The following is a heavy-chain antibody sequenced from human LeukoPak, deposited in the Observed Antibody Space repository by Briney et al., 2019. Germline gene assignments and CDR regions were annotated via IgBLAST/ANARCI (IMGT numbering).Heavy chain of an antibody. CDR2: IYYSGST. CDR1: GGSISSSSYY. J-gene: IGHJ5*02. V-gene: IGHV4-61*01. Sequence: SETLSLTCTVSGGSISSSSYYWGWIRQPPGKGLEWIGYIYYSGSTNYNPSLKSRVTISVDTSKNQFSLKLSSVTAADTAVYYCAREVNSGSYYADNWFDPWGQGTLVTVSS. CDR3: AREVNSGSYYADNWFDP. D-gene: IGHD1-26*01.